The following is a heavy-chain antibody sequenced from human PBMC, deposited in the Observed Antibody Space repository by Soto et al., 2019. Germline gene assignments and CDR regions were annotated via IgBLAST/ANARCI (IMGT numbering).Heavy chain of an antibody. CDR1: GGSISSSSYY. CDR2: IYYSGST. CDR3: ASSLWQIEGYDFIY. Sequence: PSETLSLTCTVSGGSISSSSYYWGWIRQPPGKGLEWIGSIYYSGSTYYNPSLKSRVTISVDTSKNQFSLKLSSVTTADTAVYYCASSLWQIEGYDFIYWGQGTLVTVSS. D-gene: IGHD5-12*01. V-gene: IGHV4-39*01. J-gene: IGHJ4*02.